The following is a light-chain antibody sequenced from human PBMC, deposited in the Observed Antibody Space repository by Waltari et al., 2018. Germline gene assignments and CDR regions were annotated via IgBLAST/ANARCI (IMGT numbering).Light chain of an antibody. CDR1: QSVSRH. J-gene: IGKJ2*01. CDR2: GAS. CDR3: QQYNNWPPT. Sequence: ETVMTQAPAHLSVSPGERATPSCRASQSVSRHLAWYQQKTPQAPRLLIYGASTRATGIPARFSGSGSGTEFTLTISSLQSEEFAVYYCQQYNNWPPTFGQGTKLE. V-gene: IGKV3-15*01.